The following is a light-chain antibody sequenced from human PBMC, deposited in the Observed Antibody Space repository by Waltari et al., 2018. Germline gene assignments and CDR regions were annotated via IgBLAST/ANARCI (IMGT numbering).Light chain of an antibody. Sequence: QSVLTQPPSVSGAPGQRVPISCTGSSSNLGSPYNVPWYQQVPGRAPKLLIYDDSHRPSGVPDRFSGSKSGTSASLAITGLQAEDEAEYFCQSYDSGLNGLFFGGGTKVTVL. J-gene: IGLJ2*01. CDR3: QSYDSGLNGLF. CDR2: DDS. V-gene: IGLV1-40*01. CDR1: SSNLGSPYN.